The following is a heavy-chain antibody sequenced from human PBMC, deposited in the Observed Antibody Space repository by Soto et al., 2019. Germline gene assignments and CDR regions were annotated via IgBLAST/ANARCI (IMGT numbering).Heavy chain of an antibody. V-gene: IGHV4-59*01. CDR3: ARGVTRADSSGYYYELSYYFDY. D-gene: IGHD3-22*01. CDR1: GGSTSIYY. Sequence: PSETLSLTCTVSGGSTSIYYWSWIRHPPGKGLEWIGYIYYSGSTNYNPSLKSRVTISVDTSKNQFSLKLSSVTAADTAVYYCARGVTRADSSGYYYELSYYFDYWGQGTLVTVSS. CDR2: IYYSGST. J-gene: IGHJ4*02.